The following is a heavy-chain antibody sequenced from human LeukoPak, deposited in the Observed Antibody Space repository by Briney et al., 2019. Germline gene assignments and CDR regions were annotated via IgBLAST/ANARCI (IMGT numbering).Heavy chain of an antibody. CDR3: ASEWGGATEQQIQPFDY. CDR2: IIPIFGTA. CDR1: GGTFSSYA. D-gene: IGHD6-13*01. V-gene: IGHV1-69*13. J-gene: IGHJ4*02. Sequence: ASVKVSCKASGGTFSSYAISWVRQAPGQGLEWMGGIIPIFGTANYAQRFQGRVTITADESTSTAYMELSSLRSEDTAVYYCASEWGGATEQQIQPFDYWGQGTLVTVSS.